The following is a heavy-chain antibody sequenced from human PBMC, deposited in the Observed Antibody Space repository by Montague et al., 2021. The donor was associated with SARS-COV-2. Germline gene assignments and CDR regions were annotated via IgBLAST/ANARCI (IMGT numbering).Heavy chain of an antibody. CDR1: GGSISSYY. D-gene: IGHD5-12*01. CDR3: ARGAGRGSGYGKYYYYYGTDV. J-gene: IGHJ6*02. V-gene: IGHV4-59*01. Sequence: SETLSLTCTVSGGSISSYYWSWIRQPPGKGLEWIGYIYYSGSTNYNPSLKSRVTISVDTSKNQFSLKLSSVTAADTAVYYCARGAGRGSGYGKYYYYYGTDVWGQGTTVTVS. CDR2: IYYSGST.